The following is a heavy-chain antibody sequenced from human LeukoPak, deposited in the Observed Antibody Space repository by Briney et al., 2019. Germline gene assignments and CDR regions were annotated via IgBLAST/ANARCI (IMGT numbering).Heavy chain of an antibody. J-gene: IGHJ5*02. CDR2: IYYSGST. D-gene: IGHD3-22*01. CDR1: GGSISSGGYY. Sequence: SETLSLTCTVPGGSISSGGYYWSWIRHHPGKGLEWIGYIYYSGSTYYNPSLKSRVTISVDTSKNQFSLKLSSVTAADTAVYYCARALEVYDSSGYRNWFDPWGQGTLVTVSS. CDR3: ARALEVYDSSGYRNWFDP. V-gene: IGHV4-31*03.